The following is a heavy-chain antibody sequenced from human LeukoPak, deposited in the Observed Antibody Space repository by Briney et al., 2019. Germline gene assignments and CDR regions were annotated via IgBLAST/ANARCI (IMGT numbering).Heavy chain of an antibody. CDR3: ARGFHSNFFWFDP. D-gene: IGHD4-11*01. V-gene: IGHV4-4*07. CDR1: GGSMSNYC. CDR2: IYSSGST. Sequence: SETLSLTCSVSGGSMSNYCWSWIRQPAGKGLEWIGRIYSSGSTNYNPSLKSRVTMSIDTSKSQFSLKLSSVTAADTAVYYCARGFHSNFFWFDPWGQGTLVTVSS. J-gene: IGHJ5*02.